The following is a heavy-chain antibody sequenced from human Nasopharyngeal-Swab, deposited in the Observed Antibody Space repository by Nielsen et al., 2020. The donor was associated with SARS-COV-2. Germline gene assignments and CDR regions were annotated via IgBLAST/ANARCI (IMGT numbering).Heavy chain of an antibody. V-gene: IGHV3-21*01. CDR2: ISSSSSYI. CDR3: ARDLRITIFGVAPYYYYGMDV. Sequence: GGSLRLSCAASGFTFSSYSMNWVRQAQGKGLEWVSSISSSSSYIYYADSVKGRFTISRDNAKNSLYLQMNSLRAEDTAVYYCARDLRITIFGVAPYYYYGMDVWGQGTTVTVSS. CDR1: GFTFSSYS. J-gene: IGHJ6*02. D-gene: IGHD3-3*01.